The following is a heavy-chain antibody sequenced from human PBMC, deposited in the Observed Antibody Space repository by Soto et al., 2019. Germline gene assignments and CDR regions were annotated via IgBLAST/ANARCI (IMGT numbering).Heavy chain of an antibody. CDR2: ISSDGHHQ. CDR3: SRGTYYPQSSGLHADY. CDR1: GFSFNDYA. V-gene: IGHV3-30*03. Sequence: GGSLRLSCATSGFSFNDYAMYWVRQAPGQWLEWVAIISSDGHHQFYLDNLRGRFTVSIDNSKNTLYLQMNSLRPEDTAVYYCSRGTYYPQSSGLHADYWGPGXVVTVYS. J-gene: IGHJ4*02. D-gene: IGHD3-22*01.